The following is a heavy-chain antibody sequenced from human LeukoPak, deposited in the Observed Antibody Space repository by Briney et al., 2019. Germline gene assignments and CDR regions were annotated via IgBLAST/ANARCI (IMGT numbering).Heavy chain of an antibody. CDR2: IYYGGST. V-gene: IGHV4-39*01. CDR3: ASSAYCGGDCYSYYFDY. J-gene: IGHJ4*02. CDR1: GGSISSSSYY. D-gene: IGHD2-21*01. Sequence: SETLSLTCTVSGGSISSSSYYWGWIRQPPGKGLEWIGSIYYGGSTYYNPSLKSRVTISVDTSKNQFSLKLSSVTAADTAVYYCASSAYCGGDCYSYYFDYWGQGTLVTVSS.